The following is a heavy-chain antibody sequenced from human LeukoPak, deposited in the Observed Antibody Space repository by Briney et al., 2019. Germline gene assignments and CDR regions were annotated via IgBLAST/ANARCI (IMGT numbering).Heavy chain of an antibody. CDR1: GGSISSSNL. J-gene: IGHJ4*02. CDR3: ARALTTVTQYYFDY. Sequence: PSETLSLTCAVSGGSISSSNLSSCVRQPPGKGLEWIGEIYHSGSTNYNPSLKSRVNISVDKSKNQFSLKLSSVTAADTAVYYCARALTTVTQYYFDYWGQGTLVTVSS. D-gene: IGHD4-17*01. CDR2: IYHSGST. V-gene: IGHV4-4*02.